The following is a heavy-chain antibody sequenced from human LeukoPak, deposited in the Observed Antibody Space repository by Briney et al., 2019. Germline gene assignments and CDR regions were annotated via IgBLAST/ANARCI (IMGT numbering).Heavy chain of an antibody. CDR3: ARLLRQTSVGPDLYYFDY. J-gene: IGHJ4*02. CDR2: INHSGST. Sequence: SETLSLTCAVYGGSFSGYYWSWIRQPPGKGLKWIGEINHSGSTNYNPSLKSRVTISVDTSKNQFSLMLSSVTAADTAVYYCARLLRQTSVGPDLYYFDYWGQGTLVTVSS. CDR1: GGSFSGYY. D-gene: IGHD2-2*02. V-gene: IGHV4-34*01.